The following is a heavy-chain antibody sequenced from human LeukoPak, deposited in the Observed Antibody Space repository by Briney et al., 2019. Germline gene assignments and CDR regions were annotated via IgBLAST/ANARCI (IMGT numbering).Heavy chain of an antibody. CDR2: ISGSGGST. J-gene: IGHJ4*02. D-gene: IGHD5-18*01. V-gene: IGHV3-23*01. Sequence: GGSLRLSCAASGFTFSSYAMSWVRQAPGKGLEWVSAISGSGGSTYYADSVKGRFTISRDNSKHTLYLQMNSLRAEDTAVYYCAKDLKDVDTAMVDYWGQGTLVTVSS. CDR1: GFTFSSYA. CDR3: AKDLKDVDTAMVDY.